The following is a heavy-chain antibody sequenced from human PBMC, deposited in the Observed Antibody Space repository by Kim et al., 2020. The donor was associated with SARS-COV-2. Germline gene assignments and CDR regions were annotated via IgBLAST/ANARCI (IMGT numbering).Heavy chain of an antibody. CDR3: VSDLTYNYAY. V-gene: IGHV3-33*02. Sequence: YANSGKGRFTISRDHSTSTLTLQMNSLRAEDTAVYYCVSDLTYNYAYWGQGTLVTVSS. D-gene: IGHD5-18*01. J-gene: IGHJ4*02.